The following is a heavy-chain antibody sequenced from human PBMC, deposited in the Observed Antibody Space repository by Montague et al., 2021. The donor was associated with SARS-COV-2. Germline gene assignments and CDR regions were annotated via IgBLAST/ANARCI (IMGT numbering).Heavy chain of an antibody. V-gene: IGHV4-39*02. Sequence: SETLSLTCSVSSGSIISSGYYWGWIRQPPGKELEWIGNIYYSGTTYYNPSLQSLGTISVDTSKNHLSLRLSSVTAADTAVYFCARGMIRGVTTPFDYWGQGTLVTVSS. J-gene: IGHJ4*02. CDR1: SGSIISSGYY. D-gene: IGHD3-10*01. CDR2: IYYSGTT. CDR3: ARGMIRGVTTPFDY.